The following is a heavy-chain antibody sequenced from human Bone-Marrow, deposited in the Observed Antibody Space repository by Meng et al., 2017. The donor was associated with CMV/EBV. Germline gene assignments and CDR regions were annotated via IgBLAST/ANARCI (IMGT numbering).Heavy chain of an antibody. CDR3: ARVGGGSYYSVIHCYGMDV. V-gene: IGHV3-48*03. J-gene: IGHJ6*02. Sequence: GESLKISCAASGFTFSSYEMNWVRQAPGKGLEWVSYISSSGSTIYYADSVKGRFTISRDNAKNSLYLQMNSLRAEDTAVYYCARVGGGSYYSVIHCYGMDVWGQGTTVTVSS. D-gene: IGHD1-26*01. CDR2: ISSSGSTI. CDR1: GFTFSSYE.